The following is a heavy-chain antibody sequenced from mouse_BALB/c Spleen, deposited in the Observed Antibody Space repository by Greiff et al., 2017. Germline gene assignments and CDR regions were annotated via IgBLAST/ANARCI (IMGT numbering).Heavy chain of an antibody. J-gene: IGHJ4*01. CDR1: GYTFTNHH. V-gene: IGHV1S45*01. Sequence: VQLQQSGAELVRPGASVKISCTASGYTFTNHHITWVKQRPGQGLDWIGYINPYNDYTSYNQKFKGKATLTVNKSSSTDYMELSSLKSEDSAVYYCSSIYAMDYWGQGTSVTVSS. CDR2: INPYNDYT. CDR3: SSIYAMDY.